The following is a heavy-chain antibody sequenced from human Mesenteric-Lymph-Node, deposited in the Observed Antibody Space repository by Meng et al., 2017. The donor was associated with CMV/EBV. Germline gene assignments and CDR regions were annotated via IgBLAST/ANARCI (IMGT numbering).Heavy chain of an antibody. CDR2: SKSDGSST. CDR1: RSYW. V-gene: IGHV3-74*01. CDR3: VRALSCSGAGCFPGDNWFDP. D-gene: IGHD2-15*01. Sequence: RSYWMHWVRQAPGKGLVWVSRSKSDGSSTDYAESVKGRFTISRDNAKNTLDLQMSSLRAEDTAVYYCVRALSCSGAGCFPGDNWFDPWGQGTLVTVSS. J-gene: IGHJ5*02.